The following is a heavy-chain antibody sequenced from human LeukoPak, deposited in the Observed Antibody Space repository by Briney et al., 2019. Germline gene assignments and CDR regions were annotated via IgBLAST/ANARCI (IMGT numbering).Heavy chain of an antibody. CDR1: GGTFSNYA. D-gene: IGHD3-10*01. CDR3: AGRSGSYYNAPFDY. Sequence: VASETVSSKASGGTFSNYAICWVRQAPGDGLEWMGGIIPIFGTANYVQKFQGRVTITADESTSTAYMELSSLRSEDTAVYYCAGRSGSYYNAPFDYWGQGTLVTVSS. J-gene: IGHJ4*02. V-gene: IGHV1-69*13. CDR2: IIPIFGTA.